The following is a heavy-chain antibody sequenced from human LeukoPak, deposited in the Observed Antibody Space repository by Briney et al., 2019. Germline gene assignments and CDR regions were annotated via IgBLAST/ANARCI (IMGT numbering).Heavy chain of an antibody. CDR1: GGSISSYY. Sequence: KPSETLSLTCAVSGGSISSYYWSWIRQPPGKGLEWIGYIYYSGSTNYNPSLKSRVTISIDTSKNEFSLKLSSVTAADTAVYYCASRRVGPFDYWGQGTLVTVSS. D-gene: IGHD1-26*01. V-gene: IGHV4-59*08. J-gene: IGHJ4*02. CDR2: IYYSGST. CDR3: ASRRVGPFDY.